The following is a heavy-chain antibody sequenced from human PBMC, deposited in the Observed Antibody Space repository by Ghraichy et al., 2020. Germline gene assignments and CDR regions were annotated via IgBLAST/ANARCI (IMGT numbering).Heavy chain of an antibody. Sequence: GGSLRLSCAASGFTFSNYAMSWVRQAPGKGLEWVSAISGGGNPTYYADSMKGRFTISRDNSKNTLYLQMNSLRAEDTAVYYCAKEGSLGGTFSSSEELYFDYWGQGTLVTVSS. CDR2: ISGGGNPT. J-gene: IGHJ4*02. CDR1: GFTFSNYA. CDR3: AKEGSLGGTFSSSEELYFDY. D-gene: IGHD6-25*01. V-gene: IGHV3-23*01.